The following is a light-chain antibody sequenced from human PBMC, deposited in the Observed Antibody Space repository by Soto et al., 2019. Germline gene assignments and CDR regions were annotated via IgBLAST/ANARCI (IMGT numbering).Light chain of an antibody. Sequence: QSVLTQPPSASGTPGQRVSISCSGTNSNIGGNYVYWYQHVPGKAPKLLISLNNQRPSGVPDRFSGSKSGTSASLAISGLRYEDEAQYYCAAWDDSLSGPVFGGGTKLTVL. J-gene: IGLJ2*01. CDR2: LNN. V-gene: IGLV1-47*02. CDR1: NSNIGGNY. CDR3: AAWDDSLSGPV.